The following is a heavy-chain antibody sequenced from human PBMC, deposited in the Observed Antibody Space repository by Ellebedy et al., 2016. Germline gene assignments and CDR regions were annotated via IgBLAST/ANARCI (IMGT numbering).Heavy chain of an antibody. CDR1: GFTFSNSW. Sequence: GGSLRLSCAVSGFTFSNSWMSWVRQAPGKGLEWVASIDHDGSGKYYVDSVKGRFTISRDNARNALYLQMSSLRVDDTAVYYCARDVNWSTDYWGQGTLVTVSS. CDR3: ARDVNWSTDY. J-gene: IGHJ4*02. V-gene: IGHV3-7*01. D-gene: IGHD1-1*01. CDR2: IDHDGSGK.